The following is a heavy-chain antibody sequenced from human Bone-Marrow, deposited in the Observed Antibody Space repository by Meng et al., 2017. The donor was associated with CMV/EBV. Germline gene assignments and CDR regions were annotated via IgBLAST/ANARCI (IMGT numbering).Heavy chain of an antibody. Sequence: SLRSGGYFWIWIRQHAGKGLEWIGYIYYSGSTYYHPSLKSRVTISVDTYKNQSSLKLSSVTAADTAVYYCAGTQVVPAATVPGYFDYWGQGTLVTVSS. CDR2: IYYSGST. J-gene: IGHJ4*02. CDR1: SLRSGGYF. D-gene: IGHD2-2*01. CDR3: AGTQVVPAATVPGYFDY. V-gene: IGHV4-31*02.